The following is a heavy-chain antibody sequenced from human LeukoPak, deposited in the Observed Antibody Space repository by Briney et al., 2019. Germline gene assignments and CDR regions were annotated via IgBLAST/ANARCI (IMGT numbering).Heavy chain of an antibody. CDR3: ARTQDYCRSTSCYTSFDY. CDR1: GYTFTSYY. Sequence: ASVKVSCKASGYTFTSYYMHWVRQAPGQGLEWMGLINPSGGSTSYAQKFQGRVTMTRDMSTSTVYMELSSLRSEDTAVYYCARTQDYCRSTSCYTSFDYWGQGTLVTVSS. J-gene: IGHJ4*02. V-gene: IGHV1-46*01. CDR2: INPSGGST. D-gene: IGHD2-2*01.